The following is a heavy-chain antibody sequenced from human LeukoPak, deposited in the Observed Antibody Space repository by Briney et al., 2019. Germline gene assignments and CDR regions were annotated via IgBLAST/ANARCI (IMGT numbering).Heavy chain of an antibody. Sequence: GGSLRLSCAASGFTFSNAWMSWVCQAPGKGLEWVSAISGSGGSTYYADSVKGRFTISRDNSKNTLYLQMNSLRAEDTAVYYCAKLGIRGSNYYDYWGQGTLVTVSS. CDR1: GFTFSNAW. J-gene: IGHJ4*02. V-gene: IGHV3-23*01. CDR3: AKLGIRGSNYYDY. D-gene: IGHD3-10*01. CDR2: ISGSGGST.